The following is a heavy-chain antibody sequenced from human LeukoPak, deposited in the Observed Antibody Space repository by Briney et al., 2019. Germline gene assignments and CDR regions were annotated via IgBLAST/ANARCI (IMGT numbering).Heavy chain of an antibody. CDR2: INSDGSST. CDR3: ARDLGSGGSCYRN. J-gene: IGHJ4*02. Sequence: PGGSLRLSCAASGCTFSSYWMHWVRQTPGKGLVWVSRINSDGSSTNYADSVKGRFTISRDNAKNTLYLQMNSLRAEDTAVYYCARDLGSGGSCYRNWGQGTLVTVSS. V-gene: IGHV3-74*01. CDR1: GCTFSSYW. D-gene: IGHD2-15*01.